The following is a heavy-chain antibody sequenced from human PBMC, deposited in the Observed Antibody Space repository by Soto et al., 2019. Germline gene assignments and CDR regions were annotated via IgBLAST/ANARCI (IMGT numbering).Heavy chain of an antibody. V-gene: IGHV1-18*01. J-gene: IGHJ4*02. CDR1: GYGFTTYG. CDR2: ISAHNGNT. CDR3: ARGRYGDY. Sequence: QVHLVQSGAEVKKPGASVKVSCKGSGYGFTTYGITWVRQAPGQGLEWMAWISAHNGNTNYAQKLQGRVTVTRDTSTSPAYMGLRSLRSDDTAVYYCARGRYGDYWGKGALVTVSS. D-gene: IGHD1-1*01.